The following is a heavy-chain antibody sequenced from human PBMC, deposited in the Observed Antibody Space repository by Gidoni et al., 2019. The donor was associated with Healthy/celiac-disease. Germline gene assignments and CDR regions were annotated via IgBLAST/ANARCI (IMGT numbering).Heavy chain of an antibody. CDR3: ARDDFWSDYGMDV. Sequence: EVQLVESGGGLVQPGGSLRLSCAASGFTFSSYWMSWVRQAPGKGLEWVANIKQDGSEKYYVDSVKGRFTISRDNAKNSLYLQMNSLRAEDTAVYYCARDDFWSDYGMDVWGQGTTVTVSS. V-gene: IGHV3-7*01. D-gene: IGHD3-3*01. CDR2: IKQDGSEK. J-gene: IGHJ6*02. CDR1: GFTFSSYW.